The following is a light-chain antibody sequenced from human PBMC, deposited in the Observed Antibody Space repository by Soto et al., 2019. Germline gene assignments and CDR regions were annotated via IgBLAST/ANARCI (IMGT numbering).Light chain of an antibody. CDR2: DAS. J-gene: IGKJ4*01. CDR3: QQRSTWPLT. CDR1: QSVSSF. Sequence: EIVLTQSPATLSLSPGERVALSCRASQSVSSFLAWYQQKPGQAPRLLIYDASNRATGIPARFSGSGSGTDFTLTISSLEPEDSAVYYCQQRSTWPLTFVGGTKVEIK. V-gene: IGKV3-11*01.